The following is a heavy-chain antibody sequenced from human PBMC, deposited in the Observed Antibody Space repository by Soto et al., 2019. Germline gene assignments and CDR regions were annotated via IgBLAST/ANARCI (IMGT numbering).Heavy chain of an antibody. CDR2: ISGSGGST. Sequence: LRRSCAASGFTFSSYAMSWVRQAPGKGLEWVSAISGSGGSTYYADSVKGRFTISRDNSKNTLYLQMNSLRAEDTAVYYCAKAPYDYVWGSYLKNWGQGTLVTVSS. V-gene: IGHV3-23*01. CDR1: GFTFSSYA. J-gene: IGHJ4*02. CDR3: AKAPYDYVWGSYLKN. D-gene: IGHD3-16*02.